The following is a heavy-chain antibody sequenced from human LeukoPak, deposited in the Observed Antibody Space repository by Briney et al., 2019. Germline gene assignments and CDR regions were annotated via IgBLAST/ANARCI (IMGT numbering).Heavy chain of an antibody. CDR1: GGSISSGGYY. CDR2: IYYSGST. D-gene: IGHD2-2*01. Sequence: NPSETLSLTCTVSGGSISSGGYYWSWIRQHPGKGLEWIGYIYYSGSTYYNPSLKSRVTISVDTSKNQFSLKLSSVTAADTAVYYCARGRYQVEYYYYYYGMDVWGQGTTVTVSS. CDR3: ARGRYQVEYYYYYYGMDV. V-gene: IGHV4-31*03. J-gene: IGHJ6*02.